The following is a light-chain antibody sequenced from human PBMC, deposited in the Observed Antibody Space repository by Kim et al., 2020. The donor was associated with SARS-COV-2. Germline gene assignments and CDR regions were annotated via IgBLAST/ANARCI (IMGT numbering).Light chain of an antibody. Sequence: ASVGDRVTITCRASQDVNNILAWYRQKPGKSPKLLITAASSLESGVPSRFSGSGSGTYFTLTINSLQLEDFATYFCQQLISYPLTFGQGTRLEIK. CDR2: AAS. CDR3: QQLISYPLT. J-gene: IGKJ5*01. V-gene: IGKV1-13*02. CDR1: QDVNNI.